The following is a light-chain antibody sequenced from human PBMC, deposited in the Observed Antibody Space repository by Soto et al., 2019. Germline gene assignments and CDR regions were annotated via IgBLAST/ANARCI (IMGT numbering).Light chain of an antibody. CDR2: ASS. CDR1: QSVGNN. V-gene: IGKV3-15*01. CDR3: QQYGDWPLT. J-gene: IGKJ4*01. Sequence: EIVVTQSPATLSVSPGERATLSCRASQSVGNNFAWYQQKPGQAPRLLIFASSTMATGVPARFSGSGSGTEFTLNISSLQSEDFAVYYCQQYGDWPLTFGEGAKVEIE.